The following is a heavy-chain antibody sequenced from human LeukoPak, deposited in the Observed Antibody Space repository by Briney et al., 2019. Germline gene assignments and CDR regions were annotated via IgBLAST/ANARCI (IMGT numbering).Heavy chain of an antibody. CDR2: ISGSGGST. Sequence: GGSLRLSCAASGFTFSSYGMHWVRQAPGKGLEWVSAISGSGGSTYYADSVKGRFTISRDNSKNTLYLQMNSLRAEDTAVYYCAKGDYDYVWGSYHSHAFDIWGQGTMVTVSS. J-gene: IGHJ3*02. D-gene: IGHD3-16*02. CDR1: GFTFSSYG. V-gene: IGHV3-23*01. CDR3: AKGDYDYVWGSYHSHAFDI.